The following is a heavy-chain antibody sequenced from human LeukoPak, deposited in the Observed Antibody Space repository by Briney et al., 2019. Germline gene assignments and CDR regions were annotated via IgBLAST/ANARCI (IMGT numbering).Heavy chain of an antibody. CDR3: ARHKRGLLYYFEY. CDR2: IYYIGST. Sequence: SETLSLTCTVSNGSISSDYWSWMRQSPGKGLEWIGYIYYIGSTNYSTSLKSQVHISVHPSKNHLSLKLSSETAPDTAVYYCARHKRGLLYYFEYWSQGTLVTVSS. D-gene: IGHD1-1*01. J-gene: IGHJ4*02. V-gene: IGHV4-59*08. CDR1: NGSISSDY.